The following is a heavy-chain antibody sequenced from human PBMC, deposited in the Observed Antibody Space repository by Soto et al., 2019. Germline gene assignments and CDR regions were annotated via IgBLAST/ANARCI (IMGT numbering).Heavy chain of an antibody. Sequence: PGGSLRLSCAACGFSLSSYDRSWVRQAVVKGMDWVPALSGCGGRTAYADSVKGRFTISRDNSKSTLHMQMNSERAEDTDVEYCADGGPRSSSRLFGGNWFDPWGQGTLVTVSS. J-gene: IGHJ5*02. CDR1: GFSLSSYD. V-gene: IGHV3-23*01. CDR2: LSGCGGRT. D-gene: IGHD3-16*01. CDR3: ADGGPRSSSRLFGGNWFDP.